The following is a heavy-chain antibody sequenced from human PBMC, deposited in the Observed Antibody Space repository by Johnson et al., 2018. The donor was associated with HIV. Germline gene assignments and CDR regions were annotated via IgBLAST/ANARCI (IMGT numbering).Heavy chain of an antibody. CDR1: GFSVSSTY. V-gene: IGHV3-30*02. Sequence: QVLLVESGGGLVQPGGSLRLSCAASGFSVSSTYMSWVRQAPGKGLEWVAFIQYDGTNKYYADSVTGRFTISRDNSKNTLYLQMNSLRAEDTAVYYCARVPWSLDAFDIWGQGTMVTVSS. J-gene: IGHJ3*02. D-gene: IGHD2-15*01. CDR2: IQYDGTNK. CDR3: ARVPWSLDAFDI.